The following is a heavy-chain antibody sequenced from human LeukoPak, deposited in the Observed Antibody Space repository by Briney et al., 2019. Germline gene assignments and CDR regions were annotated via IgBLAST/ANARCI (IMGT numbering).Heavy chain of an antibody. CDR3: ARESYYDNNGYSHDAFDI. V-gene: IGHV4-39*07. J-gene: IGHJ3*02. Sequence: SETLSLTCTVSGGSISSSSYYWGWIRQPPGRGLEWIGSIYYSGNTYYNPSLKSRVTISVDMSKNQFSLKLSSVTAADTAVYYCARESYYDNNGYSHDAFDIWGQGTMVTVSS. D-gene: IGHD3-22*01. CDR2: IYYSGNT. CDR1: GGSISSSSYY.